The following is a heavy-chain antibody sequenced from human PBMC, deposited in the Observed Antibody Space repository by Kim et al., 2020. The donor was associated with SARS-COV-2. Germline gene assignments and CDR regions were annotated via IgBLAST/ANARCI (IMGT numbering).Heavy chain of an antibody. V-gene: IGHV1-69*13. D-gene: IGHD1-26*01. CDR3: AREATYDRENYYYYYYGMDV. CDR1: GGTFSSYA. Sequence: SVKVSCKASGGTFSSYAISWVRQAPGQGLEWMGGIIPIFGTANYAQKFQGRVTITADESTSTAYMELSSLRSEDTAVYYCAREATYDRENYYYYYYGMDVWGQGTTVTVSS. J-gene: IGHJ6*02. CDR2: IIPIFGTA.